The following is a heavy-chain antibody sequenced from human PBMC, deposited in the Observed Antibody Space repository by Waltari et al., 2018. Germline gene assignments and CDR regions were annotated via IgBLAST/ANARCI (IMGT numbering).Heavy chain of an antibody. Sequence: QVELQESGPGLVKASETLSLTCTVSGGSISPYYWSWIRQPPGKGLEYIGYVYYTGTTNYNPSLKNRVTISLDTSKNQFSLKVNSVTAADTAVYYCARADSSTAYFYYYMDVWGTGTTVTVSS. CDR2: VYYTGTT. D-gene: IGHD6-13*01. J-gene: IGHJ6*03. CDR3: ARADSSTAYFYYYMDV. V-gene: IGHV4-59*01. CDR1: GGSISPYY.